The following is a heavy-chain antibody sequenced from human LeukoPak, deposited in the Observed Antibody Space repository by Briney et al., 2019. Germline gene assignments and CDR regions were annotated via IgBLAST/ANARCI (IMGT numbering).Heavy chain of an antibody. Sequence: GESLKISCKGSGYTFSTYWINWVRQMPGKGLEWIGRIDPSDSYTDYSPSFQGHVTISADKSISTAYLQWSSLKASDTAMYYCARRYCSSTTCYDWLDPWGQGTLSPSPQ. D-gene: IGHD2-2*01. CDR2: IDPSDSYT. V-gene: IGHV5-10-1*01. CDR1: GYTFSTYW. CDR3: ARRYCSSTTCYDWLDP. J-gene: IGHJ5*02.